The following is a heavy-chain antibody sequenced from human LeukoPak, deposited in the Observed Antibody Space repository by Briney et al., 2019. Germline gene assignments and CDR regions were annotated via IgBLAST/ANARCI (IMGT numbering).Heavy chain of an antibody. V-gene: IGHV3-72*01. J-gene: IGHJ5*02. Sequence: HPGGSLRLSCAASGFSLSDHYMDWVRQAPGQGPELIGHIINAGDGYTSEYAASVKGRFTVSGDDSKNSLYLQMNSLKPEDTAVYYCVRNHRHWFDPWGQGTLVTVSS. CDR1: GFSLSDHY. CDR3: VRNHRHWFDP. CDR2: IINAGDGYTS.